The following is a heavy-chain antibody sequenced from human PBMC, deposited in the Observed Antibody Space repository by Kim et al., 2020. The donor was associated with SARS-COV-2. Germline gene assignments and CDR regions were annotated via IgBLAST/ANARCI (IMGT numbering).Heavy chain of an antibody. CDR1: GFTFSNHD. CDR2: IWYDGSNK. CDR3: VVGGSRIVVVSPFDY. V-gene: IGHV3-33*01. J-gene: IGHJ4*01. D-gene: IGHD3-22*01. Sequence: GGSLRLSCAASGFTFSNHDMHWVRQAPGKGLEWVAVIWYDGSNKYYADSVKGRFTISRDNSKNTVYLQMNSLRAEDTAMYYCVVGGSRIVVVSPFDYWG.